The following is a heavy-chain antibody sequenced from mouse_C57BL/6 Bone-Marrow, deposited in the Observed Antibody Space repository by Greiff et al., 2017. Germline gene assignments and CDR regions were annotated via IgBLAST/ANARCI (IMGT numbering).Heavy chain of an antibody. J-gene: IGHJ3*01. CDR3: ARHEATVVAPFAY. V-gene: IGHV5-6*01. CDR2: ISSGGSYT. CDR1: GFTFSSYG. Sequence: EVKLMESGGDLVKPGGSLKLSCAASGFTFSSYGMSWVRQTPDKRLEWVATISSGGSYTYYPDRVKGRFTLSRDNAKNTLYLQMSSLKSEDTAMYYCARHEATVVAPFAYWGQGTLVTVSA. D-gene: IGHD1-1*01.